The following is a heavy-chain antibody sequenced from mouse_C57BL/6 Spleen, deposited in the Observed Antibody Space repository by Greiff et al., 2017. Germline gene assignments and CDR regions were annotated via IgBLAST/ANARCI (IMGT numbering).Heavy chain of an antibody. J-gene: IGHJ1*03. V-gene: IGHV1-7*01. CDR1: GYTFPSYW. CDR2: INPSSGYT. Sequence: VQLQQSGAELAKPGASVKLSCKASGYTFPSYWMHWVKQRPGQGLEWIGYINPSSGYTKYNQKFKDKATLTADKSSSTAYMQLSSLTYEDSAVYYCARHGDSNYRYFDVWGTGTTVTVSS. D-gene: IGHD2-5*01. CDR3: ARHGDSNYRYFDV.